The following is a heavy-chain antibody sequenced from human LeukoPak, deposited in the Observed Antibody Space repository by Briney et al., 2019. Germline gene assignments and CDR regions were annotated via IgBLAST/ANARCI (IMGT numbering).Heavy chain of an antibody. CDR3: ARVGYSSGQIDY. V-gene: IGHV3-48*04. D-gene: IGHD6-19*01. CDR2: ISSSSTI. CDR1: GFTFSSYS. J-gene: IGHJ4*02. Sequence: GGSLRLSCAASGFTFSSYSMNWVRQAPGKGLEWVSYISSSSTIYYADSVKGRFTISRDNAKNSLYLQMNSLRAEDTAVYYCARVGYSSGQIDYWGQGTLVTVSS.